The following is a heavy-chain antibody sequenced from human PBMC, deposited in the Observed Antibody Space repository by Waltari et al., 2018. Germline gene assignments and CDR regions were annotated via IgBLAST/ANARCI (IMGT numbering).Heavy chain of an antibody. Sequence: QVQLVQSGAEVKKPGASVKVSCKASGYTFTSYAMHWVRQAPGQRLEWMGWINAGNGNTKYSQKFQGRVTITRDTSASTAYMELSSLRSEDTAVFYCARPTYDFWSGYSNHYGMDVWGQGTTVTVSS. D-gene: IGHD3-3*01. CDR1: GYTFTSYA. CDR2: INAGNGNT. J-gene: IGHJ6*02. V-gene: IGHV1-3*01. CDR3: ARPTYDFWSGYSNHYGMDV.